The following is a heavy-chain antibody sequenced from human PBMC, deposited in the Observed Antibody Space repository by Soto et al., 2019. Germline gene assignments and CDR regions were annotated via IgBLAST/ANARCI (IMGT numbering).Heavy chain of an antibody. CDR1: GYTFTSYA. CDR2: INAGNGNT. D-gene: IGHD2-21*02. CDR3: ARVSRPSDSSQFDY. J-gene: IGHJ4*02. V-gene: IGHV1-3*01. Sequence: ASVKVSCKASGYTFTSYAMHWVRQAPGQRLEWMGWINAGNGNTKYSQKFQGRVTMTRDTSTSTVYMELSSLRSEDTAVYYCARVSRPSDSSQFDYWGQGTLVTVSS.